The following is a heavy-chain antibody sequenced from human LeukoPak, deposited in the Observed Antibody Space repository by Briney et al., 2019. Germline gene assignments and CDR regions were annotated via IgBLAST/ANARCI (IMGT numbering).Heavy chain of an antibody. CDR1: GYSFISYY. V-gene: IGHV5-51*01. D-gene: IGHD3-22*01. CDR3: ARHLGGSGYYFDY. Sequence: PGESLKISCKASGYSFISYYIGWVRQMPGKGLEWMGIIYPGDSDTRYSPSFQGQVTISADKSINTAYLQWSSLKASDTAIYYCARHLGGSGYYFDYWGQGTLVTVSS. CDR2: IYPGDSDT. J-gene: IGHJ4*02.